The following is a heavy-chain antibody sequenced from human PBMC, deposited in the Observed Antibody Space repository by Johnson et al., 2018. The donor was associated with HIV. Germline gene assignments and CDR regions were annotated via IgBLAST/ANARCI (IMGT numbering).Heavy chain of an antibody. CDR1: GFTFSSYD. D-gene: IGHD5-18*01. J-gene: IGHJ3*02. CDR2: IYSAGST. CDR3: ARVKGYGIPNAFDI. Sequence: EVQLVESGGGLVQPGGSLRLSCAASGFTFSSYDMHWVRQATGKGLEWVSVIYSAGSTYYADSVKGRFTISRDNSKNTLYLQMNSLRAEDTALYYCARVKGYGIPNAFDIWGQGTMVTVSS. V-gene: IGHV3-66*01.